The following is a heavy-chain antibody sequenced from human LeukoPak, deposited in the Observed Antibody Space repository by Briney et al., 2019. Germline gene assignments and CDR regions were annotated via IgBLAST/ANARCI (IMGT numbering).Heavy chain of an antibody. D-gene: IGHD3-22*01. V-gene: IGHV1-2*04. CDR3: ARGRYYYDSSGYYYY. J-gene: IGHJ4*02. CDR1: GYTFTGYY. Sequence: ASVKVSCKASGYTFTGYYMHWVRQAPGQGLEWMGWINPNRGGTNYAQKFQGWVTMTRDTSISTAYMELNRLRSDDTAVYYCARGRYYYDSSGYYYYWGQGTLVTVSS. CDR2: INPNRGGT.